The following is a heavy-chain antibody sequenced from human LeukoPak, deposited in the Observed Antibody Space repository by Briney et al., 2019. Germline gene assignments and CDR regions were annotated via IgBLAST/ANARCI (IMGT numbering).Heavy chain of an antibody. J-gene: IGHJ4*02. CDR2: ISNNGGYT. CDR3: AKMGPSSGWLLGY. D-gene: IGHD6-19*01. Sequence: GGSLRLSCAASGFTFSSSAMSWVRQAPGKGLEWVSAISNNGGYTYYADSVQGRFTISRDNSKSTLCLQMNSLRAEDTAVYYCAKMGPSSGWLLGYWGQGTLVTVSS. V-gene: IGHV3-23*01. CDR1: GFTFSSSA.